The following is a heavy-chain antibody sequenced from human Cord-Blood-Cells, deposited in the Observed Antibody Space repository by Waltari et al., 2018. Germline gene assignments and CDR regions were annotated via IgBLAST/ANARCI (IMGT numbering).Heavy chain of an antibody. Sequence: QVQLQESGPGLVKPSETLSLTCTVSGGSISSYYWSWIRQPPGKGLEWIGYIYYSGSTNYNPSLKSRVTISVDTSKNQFSLKRSSVTAADTAVYYCARGGSSGWYLHDAFDIWGQGTMVTVSS. V-gene: IGHV4-59*01. J-gene: IGHJ3*02. CDR1: GGSISSYY. CDR2: IYYSGST. CDR3: ARGGSSGWYLHDAFDI. D-gene: IGHD6-19*01.